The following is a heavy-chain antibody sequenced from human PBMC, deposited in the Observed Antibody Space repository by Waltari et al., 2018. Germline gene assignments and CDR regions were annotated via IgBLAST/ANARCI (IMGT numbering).Heavy chain of an antibody. D-gene: IGHD3-9*01. CDR1: GFTFSSHA. CDR2: MSGRDDSV. CDR3: ARDWRRSLEYLDWLLFALDY. V-gene: IGHV3-23*01. J-gene: IGHJ4*02. Sequence: ELQLLEAGGGLVQPGGSLRLSCGASGFTFSSHAMSWVRPAPGKGLVLVSAMSGRDDSVFDAESVMGRFTVSRDNSKNTLFLEMNILRAEDTAVYFCARDWRRSLEYLDWLLFALDYWGQGTLVTVSS.